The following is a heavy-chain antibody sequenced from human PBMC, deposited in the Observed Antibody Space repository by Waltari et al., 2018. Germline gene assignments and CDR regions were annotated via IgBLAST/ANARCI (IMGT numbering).Heavy chain of an antibody. Sequence: QVQLVQSGAEVKKPGASVKVSCKASGYTFTSYAMHWVRQAPGQRLEWMGWINAGNGNTKYSKKFQGRGTITRDTSASTAYMELSSLRSEDTAVYYCGRGYYDSSGYYYSDYYYGMDVWGQGTTVTVSS. CDR3: GRGYYDSSGYYYSDYYYGMDV. CDR1: GYTFTSYA. V-gene: IGHV1-3*01. D-gene: IGHD3-22*01. J-gene: IGHJ6*02. CDR2: INAGNGNT.